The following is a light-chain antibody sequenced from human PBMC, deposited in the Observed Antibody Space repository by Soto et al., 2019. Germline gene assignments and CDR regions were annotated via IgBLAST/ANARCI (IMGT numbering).Light chain of an antibody. CDR2: DVS. J-gene: IGKJ4*01. CDR3: QQYNSYPLT. Sequence: DIQMTQSPSTLSASVGGRVTITCRASQSISSCLAWYQHKPGNAPNLLIYDVSSLESGVPSRFSGSGSGTEFTLTISSLHPDDFATYYCQQYNSYPLTFGGGTEVDI. CDR1: QSISSC. V-gene: IGKV1-5*01.